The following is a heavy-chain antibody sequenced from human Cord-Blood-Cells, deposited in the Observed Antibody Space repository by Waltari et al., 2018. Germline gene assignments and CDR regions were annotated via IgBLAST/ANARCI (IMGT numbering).Heavy chain of an antibody. D-gene: IGHD3-10*01. CDR2: ISAYNGNT. CDR3: ARGPLATYYYGSGSYSLDY. Sequence: QVQLVQSGAEVKKPGASVKVSCKASGYTFTSYGISWVRQAPGQGLEWMGWISAYNGNTNYAQKLQGRVTMTTDTSTSTAYMELRSLRSDDTAVYYCARGPLATYYYGSGSYSLDYWGQGTLVTVSS. CDR1: GYTFTSYG. V-gene: IGHV1-18*01. J-gene: IGHJ4*02.